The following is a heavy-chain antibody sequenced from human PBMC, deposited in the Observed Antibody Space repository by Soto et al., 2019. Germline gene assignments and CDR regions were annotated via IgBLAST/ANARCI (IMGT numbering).Heavy chain of an antibody. J-gene: IGHJ4*02. CDR3: ARHVVPAANYFDY. CDR2: IYYSGST. Sequence: QVQLQESGPGLVKPSETLSLTCTVSGGSISNYYWSWIRQPPGKGLEWISYIYYSGSTNYNPSLKSRVTISLDTSKNHFSLQLSSVTAADTAVYYGARHVVPAANYFDYWGQGTLVTVSS. V-gene: IGHV4-59*08. CDR1: GGSISNYY. D-gene: IGHD2-2*01.